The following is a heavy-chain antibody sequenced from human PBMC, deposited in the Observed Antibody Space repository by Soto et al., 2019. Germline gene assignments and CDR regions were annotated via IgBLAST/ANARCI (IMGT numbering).Heavy chain of an antibody. CDR3: AKDRHYHHYHLAV. J-gene: IGHJ6*03. CDR1: GFTFDDYA. CDR2: ISWNSGSI. V-gene: IGHV3-9*01. Sequence: PGGSLRLSCAASGFTFDDYAMHWVRQAPGKGLEWVSGISWNSGSIGYADSVKGRFTISRDNAKNSLYLQMNSLRAEDTALYYCAKDRHYHHYHLAVWGKGTTVTVSS.